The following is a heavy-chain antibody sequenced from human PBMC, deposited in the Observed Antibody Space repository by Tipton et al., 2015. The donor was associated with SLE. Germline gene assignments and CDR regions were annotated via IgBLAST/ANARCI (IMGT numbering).Heavy chain of an antibody. CDR2: INHSGST. CDR1: GGSFSGYY. J-gene: IGHJ4*02. CDR3: ARELRGGFDF. Sequence: PSLTCAVYGGSFSGYYWSWIRQPPGKGLEWIGEINHSGSTSYNPSLQSRVTTSIDTSKSQFSLKLTSVTAADTAMYYCARELRGGFDFWGQGALVTVSS. D-gene: IGHD3-16*01. V-gene: IGHV4-34*01.